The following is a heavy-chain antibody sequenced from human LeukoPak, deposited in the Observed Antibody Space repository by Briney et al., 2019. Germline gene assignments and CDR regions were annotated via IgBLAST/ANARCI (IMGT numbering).Heavy chain of an antibody. CDR1: GGSFRGYY. Sequence: SETLSLTCAVHGGSFRGYYWIWIRQPPGQGLEWIGEVNHSGTARYNPSLESRVTISVDTSKSQSSLNVYFVTAADTAVYYCASLNPFSGRPNAFHIWGQGAMVTVSS. CDR3: ASLNPFSGRPNAFHI. D-gene: IGHD1-26*01. J-gene: IGHJ3*02. V-gene: IGHV4-34*01. CDR2: VNHSGTA.